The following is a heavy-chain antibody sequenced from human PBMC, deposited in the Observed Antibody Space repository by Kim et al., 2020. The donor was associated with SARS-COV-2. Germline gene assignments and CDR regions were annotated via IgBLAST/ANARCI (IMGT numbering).Heavy chain of an antibody. V-gene: IGHV1-46*01. CDR2: INPSGGST. J-gene: IGHJ6*03. D-gene: IGHD2-8*01. CDR3: ARDKGDQKIVLMVYAQSYYMDV. Sequence: ASVKVSCKASGYTFTSYYMHWVRQAPGQGLEWMGIINPSGGSTSYAQKFQGRVTMTRDTSTSTVYMELSSLRSEDTAVYYCARDKGDQKIVLMVYAQSYYMDVWGKGTTVTVSS. CDR1: GYTFTSYY.